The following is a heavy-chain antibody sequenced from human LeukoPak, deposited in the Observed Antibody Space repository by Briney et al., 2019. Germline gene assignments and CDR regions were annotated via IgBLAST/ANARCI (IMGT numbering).Heavy chain of an antibody. CDR2: IYTSGST. CDR3: AILWNGYSPHFGY. D-gene: IGHD5-24*01. V-gene: IGHV4-4*07. CDR1: GGSISSYY. Sequence: SETLSLTCTVSGGSISSYYWSWIRQPAGKGLEWIGRIYTSGSTNYNPSLKSRVTMSVDTSKNQFSLMLRSVAAADTAVYYCAILWNGYSPHFGYWGQGTLVTVSS. J-gene: IGHJ4*02.